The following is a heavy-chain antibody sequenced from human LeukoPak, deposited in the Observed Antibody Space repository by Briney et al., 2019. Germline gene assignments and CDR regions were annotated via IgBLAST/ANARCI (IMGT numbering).Heavy chain of an antibody. CDR2: IYSGGST. V-gene: IGHV3-53*01. J-gene: IGHJ4*02. Sequence: PGGSLRLSCAASGFTDSHYYMTWVRQAPGKGLECVSVIYSGGSTYFADSVKGRFTISRDNSRNMVYLQMSSLRAEDTAVYYCARTRGSHPSPFDSWGQGTLVTVSS. CDR3: ARTRGSHPSPFDS. D-gene: IGHD3-10*01. CDR1: GFTDSHYY.